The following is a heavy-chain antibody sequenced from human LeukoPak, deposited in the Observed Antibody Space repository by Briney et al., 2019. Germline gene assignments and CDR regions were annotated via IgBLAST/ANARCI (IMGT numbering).Heavy chain of an antibody. CDR2: ISSSSSYI. Sequence: NPGGSLRLSCAASGFTFSSYSMNWVRQAPGKGLEWVSSISSSSSYIYYADSVKGRFTISRDNAKNSLYLQMNSLRAEGTAVYYCARDLIVGATTGGFGYWGQGTLVTVSS. V-gene: IGHV3-21*01. CDR1: GFTFSSYS. D-gene: IGHD1-26*01. CDR3: ARDLIVGATTGGFGY. J-gene: IGHJ4*02.